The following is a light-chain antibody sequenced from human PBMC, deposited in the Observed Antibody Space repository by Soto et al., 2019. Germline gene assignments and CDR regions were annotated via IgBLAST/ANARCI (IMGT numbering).Light chain of an antibody. CDR3: QQSYSTPPT. J-gene: IGKJ1*01. V-gene: IGKV1-39*01. CDR1: QSISSY. Sequence: DIQMTQSASSLSASVGDRVTIPCRASQSISSYLNWYQQKPGKAPKLLIYAASSLQSGVPSRFSGSGSGTDFTLTISSLQPEDFATYYCQQSYSTPPTFGQGTKVDIK. CDR2: AAS.